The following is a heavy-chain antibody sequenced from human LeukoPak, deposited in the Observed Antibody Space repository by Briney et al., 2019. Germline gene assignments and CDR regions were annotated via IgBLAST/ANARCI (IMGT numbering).Heavy chain of an antibody. Sequence: SETLSLTCTVSGGSISSYYWSWIRQPPGKGLEWIGYIYYSGTTNYNPSLKSRVTISVDTSKNQFSLKLSSVTAADTAVYYCARRFGTTTVGYDAFDIWGQGTMVTVSS. CDR1: GGSISSYY. CDR2: IYYSGTT. D-gene: IGHD4-23*01. CDR3: ARRFGTTTVGYDAFDI. J-gene: IGHJ3*02. V-gene: IGHV4-59*08.